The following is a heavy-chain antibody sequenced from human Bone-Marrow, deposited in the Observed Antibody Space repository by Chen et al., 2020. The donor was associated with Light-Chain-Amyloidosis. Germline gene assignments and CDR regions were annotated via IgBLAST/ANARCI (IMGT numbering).Heavy chain of an antibody. V-gene: IGHV3-21*01. CDR1: GFTFSTNS. J-gene: IGHJ6*02. CDR3: ARCNGGTCYSSGYFHGMDV. D-gene: IGHD2-15*01. Sequence: EVQLVESGGGLVRPGGSLRLSCAASGFTFSTNSMTWVRQAPGTGLEWVSSISASRSYIFYADSVKGRFTISRDNAKNSLYLQMDSLRAEDTAIYYCARCNGGTCYSSGYFHGMDVWGQGTTVTVSS. CDR2: ISASRSYI.